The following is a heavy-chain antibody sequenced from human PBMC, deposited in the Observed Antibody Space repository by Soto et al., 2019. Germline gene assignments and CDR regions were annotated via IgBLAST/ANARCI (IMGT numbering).Heavy chain of an antibody. V-gene: IGHV4-59*08. CDR1: GGSISGYY. CDR2: IYYSGST. D-gene: IGHD3-10*01. J-gene: IGHJ3*02. Sequence: SETLSLTCXVSGGSISGYYWSWIRQPPGKGLEWIGYIYYSGSTNYNPSLKSRVTISVDTSKNQFSLKLSSETAADTAVYYCARRYGSSFDIWGQGTMVTVSS. CDR3: ARRYGSSFDI.